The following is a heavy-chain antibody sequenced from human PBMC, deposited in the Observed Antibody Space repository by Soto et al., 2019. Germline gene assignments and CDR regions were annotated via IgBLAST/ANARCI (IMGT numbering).Heavy chain of an antibody. CDR3: ARDTSRGEYDY. V-gene: IGHV1-18*01. D-gene: IGHD3-10*01. Sequence: QVQLVQSGAEVKKPGASVKVSCKASGYTFTSYGISWVRQAPGQGLEWMGWINVYNGNTNYAQKLQGRVPMPTDTSTSTAYLDLRSLRSDDTAVYFCARDTSRGEYDYWGQGTLVTVSS. J-gene: IGHJ4*02. CDR1: GYTFTSYG. CDR2: INVYNGNT.